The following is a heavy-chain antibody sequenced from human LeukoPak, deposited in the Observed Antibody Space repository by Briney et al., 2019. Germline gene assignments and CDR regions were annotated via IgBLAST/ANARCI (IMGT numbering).Heavy chain of an antibody. D-gene: IGHD3-10*01. CDR1: GGSISSYY. CDR3: ARGVKEWFGEIDYFDY. Sequence: PSETLSLTCTVSGGSISSYYWSWIRQPPGKGLEWIGYIYYSGSTNCNPSLKSRVTISVDTSKNQFSLKLSSVTAADTAVYYCARGVKEWFGEIDYFDYWGQGTLVTVSS. V-gene: IGHV4-59*01. J-gene: IGHJ4*02. CDR2: IYYSGST.